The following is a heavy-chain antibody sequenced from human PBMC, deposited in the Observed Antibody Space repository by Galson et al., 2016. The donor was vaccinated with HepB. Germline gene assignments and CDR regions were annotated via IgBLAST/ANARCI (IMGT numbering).Heavy chain of an antibody. D-gene: IGHD3-22*01. CDR2: ISSTGTTT. CDR3: AGYYDSSGHEGFDY. J-gene: IGHJ4*02. CDR1: GFTFSDYY. V-gene: IGHV3-11*01. Sequence: SLRLSCAASGFTFSDYYMSWIRQAPGKGLEWVAYISSTGTTTYHADSVKGRFTISRDNAKKSLYLQMSSLRAEDTAVYYCAGYYDSSGHEGFDYWGQGTLVTVSS.